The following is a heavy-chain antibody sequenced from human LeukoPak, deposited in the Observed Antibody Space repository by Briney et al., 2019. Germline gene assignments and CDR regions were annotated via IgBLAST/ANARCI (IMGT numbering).Heavy chain of an antibody. CDR3: SRCYLGGKDHDY. D-gene: IGHD2-2*01. Sequence: KVSGPALVKPTQTLTLTCTFSGFSLSTSGMCVSWIRQPPGKALEWLARIDWDDDKYYSTSLKTRLTISKDTSKNQVVLTMTNMDPVDTATYYCSRCYLGGKDHDYWGQGTLVTVSS. CDR1: GFSLSTSGMC. V-gene: IGHV2-70*11. CDR2: IDWDDDK. J-gene: IGHJ4*02.